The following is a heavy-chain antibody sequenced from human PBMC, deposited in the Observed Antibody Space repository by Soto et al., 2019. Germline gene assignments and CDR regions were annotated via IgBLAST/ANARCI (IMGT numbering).Heavy chain of an antibody. D-gene: IGHD5-18*01. CDR3: ATLNSFGSDY. J-gene: IGHJ4*02. V-gene: IGHV3-74*01. CDR1: GFTFNNYW. Sequence: EVQLVESGGGLVQPGGSLRLSCAASGFTFNNYWMHWVRQAPGKGLVWVSYIYSDGSGSSYADSVKGRFTISRDNAKSPLYLQMNSLGAEDTAVYYCATLNSFGSDYWGQGTLVTVSS. CDR2: IYSDGSGS.